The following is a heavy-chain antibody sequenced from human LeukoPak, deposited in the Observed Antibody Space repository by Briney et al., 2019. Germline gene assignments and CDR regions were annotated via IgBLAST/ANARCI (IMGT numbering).Heavy chain of an antibody. V-gene: IGHV1-46*01. Sequence: GASVKVSCKASGYTFTGYNMHWVRQAPGQGPEWMAIINPSSGSTAYAQKFQGRVTLTRDTSTNIHYMELSSLRSEDTAIYYCARDSSNWSFDYWGQGTPVTVSS. CDR1: GYTFTGYN. J-gene: IGHJ4*02. CDR2: INPSSGST. CDR3: ARDSSNWSFDY. D-gene: IGHD6-13*01.